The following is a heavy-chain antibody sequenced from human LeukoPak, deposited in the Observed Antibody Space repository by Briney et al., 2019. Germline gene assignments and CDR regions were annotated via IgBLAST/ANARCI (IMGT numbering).Heavy chain of an antibody. CDR2: IYYSGST. V-gene: IGHV4-59*01. CDR1: GGSISSYY. D-gene: IGHD6-13*01. Sequence: PSETLSLTCTVSGGSISSYYWSWIRQPPGKGLEWIGYIYYSGSTNYNPSPKGRVTISVDTSKNQFSLKLSSVTAADTAVYYCARAAGYSSSWYWGNFDYWGQGTLVTVSS. J-gene: IGHJ4*02. CDR3: ARAAGYSSSWYWGNFDY.